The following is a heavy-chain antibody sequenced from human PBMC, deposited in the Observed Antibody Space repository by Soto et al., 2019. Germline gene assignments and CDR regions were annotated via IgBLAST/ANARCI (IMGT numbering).Heavy chain of an antibody. CDR3: ARADSGYAHGYYYYGMDV. V-gene: IGHV3-48*01. D-gene: IGHD5-12*01. J-gene: IGHJ6*02. CDR2: ISSSSSTI. CDR1: GFTFSNYA. Sequence: PGGSLRLSCVASGFTFSNYAMAWVRQAPGKGLEWVSYISSSSSTIYYADSVKGRFTISRDNAKNSLYLQMNSLRAEDTAVYYCARADSGYAHGYYYYGMDVWGQGTTVTVSS.